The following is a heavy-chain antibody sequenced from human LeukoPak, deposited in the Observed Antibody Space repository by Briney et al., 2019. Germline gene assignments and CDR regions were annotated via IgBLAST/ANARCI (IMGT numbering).Heavy chain of an antibody. CDR1: GFTFSSFE. J-gene: IGHJ4*02. CDR2: ISSNGRTT. CDR3: ARGYRAGYNYDY. V-gene: IGHV3-48*03. D-gene: IGHD5-24*01. Sequence: GGSLRLSCAASGFTFSSFEMHWVRQAPGQGLEWVSYISSNGRTTFYADSVKGRFTISRDNAKNSLYLQMNSLRAEDTAVYYCARGYRAGYNYDYWGQGTLVTVSS.